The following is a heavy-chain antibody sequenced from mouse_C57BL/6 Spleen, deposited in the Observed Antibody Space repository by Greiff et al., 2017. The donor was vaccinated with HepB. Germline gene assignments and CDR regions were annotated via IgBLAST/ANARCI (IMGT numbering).Heavy chain of an antibody. J-gene: IGHJ3*01. D-gene: IGHD1-1*01. Sequence: QVQLKQPGAELVKPGASVKLSCKASGYTFTSYWMQWVKQRPGQGLEWIGEIDPSDSYTNYNQKFKGKATLTVDTSSSTAYMQLSSLTSEDSAVYYCARGGSHYGSSPAWFAYWGQGTLVTVSA. CDR2: IDPSDSYT. V-gene: IGHV1-50*01. CDR1: GYTFTSYW. CDR3: ARGGSHYGSSPAWFAY.